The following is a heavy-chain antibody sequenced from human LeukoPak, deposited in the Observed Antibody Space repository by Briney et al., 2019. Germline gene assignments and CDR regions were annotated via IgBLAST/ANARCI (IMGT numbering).Heavy chain of an antibody. CDR2: ISAYNGNT. V-gene: IGHV1-18*01. CDR1: GYTSTSYG. CDR3: ARDQGGSYSSGSFYFDY. D-gene: IGHD6-19*01. J-gene: IGHJ4*01. Sequence: PSVKVSCKASGYTSTSYGISWVRQAPAHVLEWMGWISAYNGNTNYAQKLQGRVTMTTDTSTSTAYMELRSLRSDDTAVYYCARDQGGSYSSGSFYFDYWGQGTLVTVSS.